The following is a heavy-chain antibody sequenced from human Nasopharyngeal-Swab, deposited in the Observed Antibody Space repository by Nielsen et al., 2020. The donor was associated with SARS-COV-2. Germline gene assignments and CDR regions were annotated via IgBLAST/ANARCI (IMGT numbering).Heavy chain of an antibody. CDR1: GYTFTSYG. J-gene: IGHJ4*02. Sequence: ASVKVSCKASGYTFTSYGISWVRQAPGQGLEWMGWISAYNGNTNYAQKLQGRVTMTTDTSTSTAYMELRSLRSDDTAVYSCARDGYTYYDILTGYKHFDYWGQGTLVTVSS. CDR2: ISAYNGNT. CDR3: ARDGYTYYDILTGYKHFDY. V-gene: IGHV1-18*01. D-gene: IGHD3-9*01.